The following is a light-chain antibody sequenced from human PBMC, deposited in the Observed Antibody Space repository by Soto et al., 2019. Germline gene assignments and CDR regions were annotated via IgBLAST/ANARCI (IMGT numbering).Light chain of an antibody. CDR1: SYNIGAGFD. Sequence: QSVLTQRPSVSGAPGQRVTVSCTGSSYNIGAGFDVHWYQQLPGTAPKLLIYGNNNRPSGVPDRFSGSRSGTSASLAITGLQAEDEADYYCQSYDSLSVWDVFGGGTKLTVL. J-gene: IGLJ2*01. V-gene: IGLV1-40*01. CDR2: GNN. CDR3: QSYDSLSVWDV.